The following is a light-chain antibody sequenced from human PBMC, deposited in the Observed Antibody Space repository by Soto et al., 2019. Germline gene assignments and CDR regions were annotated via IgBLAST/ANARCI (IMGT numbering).Light chain of an antibody. CDR2: AAS. V-gene: IGKV1-12*01. CDR1: QPINRW. Sequence: DIQMTQSPSPLSASVGDRVTITCRASQPINRWLAWYQQKPGKAPKLLIYAASSLHTGVPLRFSGSGSGTDFSLTISRLQPEDFATYYCKKSKSFPLTFGGGTKVDIK. J-gene: IGKJ4*01. CDR3: KKSKSFPLT.